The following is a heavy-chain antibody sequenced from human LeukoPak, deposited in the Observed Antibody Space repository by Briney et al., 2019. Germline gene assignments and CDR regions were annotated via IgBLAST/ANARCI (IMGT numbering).Heavy chain of an antibody. Sequence: GASVKVSCKASGYTFTDYFIHWVRQVPGQGLEWMGWIGPKSGDTSYSQKFQGRVTVTSDTSISTAYMDLSRLRFDDTAVYYCGRNRLGKALDIWGQGTMVTVSS. CDR1: GYTFTDYF. CDR3: GRNRLGKALDI. CDR2: IGPKSGDT. D-gene: IGHD7-27*01. J-gene: IGHJ3*02. V-gene: IGHV1-2*02.